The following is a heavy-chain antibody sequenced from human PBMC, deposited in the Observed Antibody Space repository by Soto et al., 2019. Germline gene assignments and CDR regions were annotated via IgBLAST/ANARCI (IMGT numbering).Heavy chain of an antibody. Sequence: SETLSLTCTVSGGSISRYYWSWIRQPAGKGLEWIGRIYTSGSTNYNPSLKSRVTMSVDTSKNQFSLKLSSVTAADTAVYYCARETDCSSTSCYSRGYYYYGMDVWGQGTTVTVSS. CDR2: IYTSGST. J-gene: IGHJ6*02. CDR3: ARETDCSSTSCYSRGYYYYGMDV. D-gene: IGHD2-2*02. CDR1: GGSISRYY. V-gene: IGHV4-4*07.